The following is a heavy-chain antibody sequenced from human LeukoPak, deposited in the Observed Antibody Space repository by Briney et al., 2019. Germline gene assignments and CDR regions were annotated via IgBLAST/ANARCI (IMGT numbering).Heavy chain of an antibody. Sequence: GGSLRLSCAASGFTFSSYAMHWVRQAPGKGLEWVAVISYDGSNKYYADSVKGRFTISRDNSKNTLYLQMNSLRAEDTAVYYCAKGDIVVVPAAKEPDFDYWGQGTLVTVSS. D-gene: IGHD2-2*01. V-gene: IGHV3-30-3*01. J-gene: IGHJ4*02. CDR2: ISYDGSNK. CDR3: AKGDIVVVPAAKEPDFDY. CDR1: GFTFSSYA.